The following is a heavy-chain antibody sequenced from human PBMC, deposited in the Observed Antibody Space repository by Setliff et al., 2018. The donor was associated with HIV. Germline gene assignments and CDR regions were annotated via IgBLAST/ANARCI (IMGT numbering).Heavy chain of an antibody. CDR2: INPNSGGT. Sequence: ASVKVSCKASGYTFTEYFMHWVRQAPGQGLEWMGRINPNSGGTNYAQKFQGRVTMTRDTSISTAYMELSRLRSDDTAVYYCARGAGYYDSSGYSIIDYWGQGTLVTVSS. D-gene: IGHD3-22*01. CDR3: ARGAGYYDSSGYSIIDY. CDR1: GYTFTEYF. J-gene: IGHJ4*02. V-gene: IGHV1-2*06.